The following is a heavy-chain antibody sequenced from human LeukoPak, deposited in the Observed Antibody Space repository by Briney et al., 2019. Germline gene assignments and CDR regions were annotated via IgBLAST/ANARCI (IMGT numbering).Heavy chain of an antibody. V-gene: IGHV1-2*02. CDR2: INPNSGGT. CDR3: ARDADYGDYSFDY. Sequence: ASVKVSCKASGYTFTGYYMHWVRQAPGQGLEWMGWINPNSGGTNYAQKFQGRVTMTRDTSISTAYMELSRLRSDDTAVYYCARDADYGDYSFDYWGQGTLVTVSS. J-gene: IGHJ4*02. CDR1: GYTFTGYY. D-gene: IGHD4-17*01.